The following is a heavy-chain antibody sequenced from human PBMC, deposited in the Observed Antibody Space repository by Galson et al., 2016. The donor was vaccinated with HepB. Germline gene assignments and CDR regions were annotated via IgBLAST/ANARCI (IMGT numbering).Heavy chain of an antibody. CDR1: GINFGDLP. J-gene: IGHJ4*02. CDR3: SSGLWGSGL. CDR2: IRSKPKGGTT. D-gene: IGHD7-27*01. Sequence: SLRLSCATSGINFGDLPMSWFRQGPGKGLEWLGFIRSKPKGGTTEYATSVKGRCTISRNDSESIAYLEIIGLKSEDTGVYYCSSGLWGSGLWGRGTQVTVSS. V-gene: IGHV3-49*03.